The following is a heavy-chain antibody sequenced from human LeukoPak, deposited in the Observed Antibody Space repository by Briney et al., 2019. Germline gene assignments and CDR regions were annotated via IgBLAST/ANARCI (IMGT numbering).Heavy chain of an antibody. CDR1: GYTYTNYY. D-gene: IGHD3-16*01. CDR2: INPSGGRT. J-gene: IGHJ4*02. CDR3: ARERRAWGEDF. V-gene: IGHV1-46*01. Sequence: ASVKVSCKASGYTYTNYYIHWVRQAPGQGLEWVGMINPSGGRTSYAQRFQGRVTVTTDTSTSTVYMQLSSLASEDTAVYYCARERRAWGEDFWGQGTLVTVSS.